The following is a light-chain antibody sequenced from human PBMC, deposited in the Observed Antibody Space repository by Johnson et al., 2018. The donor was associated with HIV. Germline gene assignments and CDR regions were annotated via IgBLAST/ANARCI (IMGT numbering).Light chain of an antibody. CDR1: SSNIGNNY. CDR2: DNN. V-gene: IGLV1-51*01. J-gene: IGLJ1*01. Sequence: QSVLTQPPSASAAPGQKVTISCSGSSSNIGNNYVSWYQQLPGTAPKLLIYDNNKRPSGIPDRFSGSKSGTSATLGITGLQTGDEADYYCGTWDSSLSVYVFGTGTKVTVL. CDR3: GTWDSSLSVYV.